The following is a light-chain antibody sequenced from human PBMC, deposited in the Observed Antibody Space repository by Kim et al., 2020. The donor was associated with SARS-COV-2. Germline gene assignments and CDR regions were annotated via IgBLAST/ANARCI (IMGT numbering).Light chain of an antibody. Sequence: EIVLAQSPATLSLSPGERATLSCRASQRVGRYLAWYQQKPGQAPRLLIFDASNRATGIPARFSGSGSGTDFTLTISSLEPDDFAVYYCQQRGNWPYTFGQGTKLEI. J-gene: IGKJ2*01. CDR1: QRVGRY. V-gene: IGKV3-11*01. CDR3: QQRGNWPYT. CDR2: DAS.